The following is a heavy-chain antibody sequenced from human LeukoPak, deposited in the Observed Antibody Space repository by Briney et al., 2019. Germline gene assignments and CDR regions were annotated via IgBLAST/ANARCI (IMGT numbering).Heavy chain of an antibody. D-gene: IGHD3-16*01. Sequence: SETLSLTCTVSGGSISSTYYYWGWIRQPPGKALESIGNFHYSGSNSYNPSLKSRVTISVDTSKNQFSLRLSSVTAADTAVYYCARQVTFGYAYAYYFDYWGQGTLVTVSS. V-gene: IGHV4-39*01. CDR3: ARQVTFGYAYAYYFDY. CDR2: FHYSGSN. CDR1: GGSISSTYYY. J-gene: IGHJ4*02.